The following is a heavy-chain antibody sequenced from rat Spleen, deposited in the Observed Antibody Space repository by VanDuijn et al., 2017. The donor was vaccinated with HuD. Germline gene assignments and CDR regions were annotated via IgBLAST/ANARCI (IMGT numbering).Heavy chain of an antibody. CDR2: IWGNGNA. Sequence: QVQLKESGPGLVQPSQTLSLTCTVSGFSLTSYNVHWVRQPTGKGLEWMGIIWGNGNANYNSALKSRLSISRDTSKSQVFLKMNNLQTEDTAMYFCARSDFSSPYYFDYWGQGVMVTVSS. J-gene: IGHJ2*01. CDR3: ARSDFSSPYYFDY. V-gene: IGHV2S61*01. D-gene: IGHD1-2*01. CDR1: GFSLTSYN.